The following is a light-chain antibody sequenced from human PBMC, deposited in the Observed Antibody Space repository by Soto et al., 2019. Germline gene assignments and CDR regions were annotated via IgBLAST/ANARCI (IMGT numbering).Light chain of an antibody. CDR1: QSVGNY. CDR2: EAS. J-gene: IGKJ4*01. Sequence: EIVLTQSPATLSLSPGERATLSCRASQSVGNYLAWYQWKPGQAPRLLIYEASNRATGIPARFSGSGSGTDFTLTISSIEPEDFADYYCQQRSNLVTFGGGTEVEIK. CDR3: QQRSNLVT. V-gene: IGKV3-11*01.